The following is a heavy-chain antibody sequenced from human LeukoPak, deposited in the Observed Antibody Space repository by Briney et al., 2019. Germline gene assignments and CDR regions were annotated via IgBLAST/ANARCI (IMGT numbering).Heavy chain of an antibody. D-gene: IGHD1-1*01. CDR3: PRALGTRAPSPPEPAQNYYSSHGMDV. Sequence: SETLSLTCTVSGGSISSYYWSWIRQPAGKGLEWIGRIYTSGSTNYNPSLKSRVTMSVDTSKNQFSLKLSSVTAADTAVYYCPRALGTRAPSPPEPAQNYYSSHGMDVWGQGTPVTVSS. V-gene: IGHV4-4*07. J-gene: IGHJ6*02. CDR1: GGSISSYY. CDR2: IYTSGST.